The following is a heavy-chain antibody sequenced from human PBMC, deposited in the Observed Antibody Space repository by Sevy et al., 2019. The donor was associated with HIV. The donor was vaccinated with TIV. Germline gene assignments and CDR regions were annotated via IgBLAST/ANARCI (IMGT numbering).Heavy chain of an antibody. CDR3: ARAPVIYDYVWGSYRSYYFDY. D-gene: IGHD3-16*02. CDR2: INEDGSHK. CDR1: GFTFTRYW. V-gene: IGHV3-7*01. Sequence: GGSLRLSCEPSGFTFTRYWMCWVRQAPGKGLEWVACINEDGSHKYNGESVKGRFTISRDNTKNSLYLQMNSLRAEDTAVYYCARAPVIYDYVWGSYRSYYFDYWGQGTLVTVSS. J-gene: IGHJ4*02.